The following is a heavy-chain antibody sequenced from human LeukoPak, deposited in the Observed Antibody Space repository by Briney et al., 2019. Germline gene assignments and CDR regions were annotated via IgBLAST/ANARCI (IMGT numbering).Heavy chain of an antibody. CDR3: AKDLLGGSGSYPLFYFDY. Sequence: PGGSLRLSCAASGFTFNNYAMTWVRQAPGKGLEWVSVVSGSGDNTNYADSVKGRFTISRDNSKNTLFLQMNSLRTEDTAVYFCAKDLLGGSGSYPLFYFDYWGQGTLVTVSS. CDR1: GFTFNNYA. J-gene: IGHJ4*02. D-gene: IGHD3-10*01. V-gene: IGHV3-23*01. CDR2: VSGSGDNT.